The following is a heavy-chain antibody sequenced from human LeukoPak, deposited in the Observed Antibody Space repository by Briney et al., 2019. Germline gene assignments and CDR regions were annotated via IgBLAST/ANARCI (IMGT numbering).Heavy chain of an antibody. V-gene: IGHV4-39*07. CDR2: MYYSGST. Sequence: KASETLSLTCTVSSGSISSSSYYWGWIRQPPGMGLEWIGSMYYSGSTYYNTSLTSRVTISVDTSKSQFSLKLSSVTAADTAVYYCAREMRSPRGGFDYWDQGTLVTVSS. CDR3: AREMRSPRGGFDY. D-gene: IGHD3-10*01. CDR1: SGSISSSSYY. J-gene: IGHJ4*02.